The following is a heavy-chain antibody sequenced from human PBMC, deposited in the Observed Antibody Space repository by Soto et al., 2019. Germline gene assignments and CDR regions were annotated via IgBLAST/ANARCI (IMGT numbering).Heavy chain of an antibody. D-gene: IGHD2-2*01. J-gene: IGHJ5*02. CDR3: ATKKGYCSSTSCYAWFDP. V-gene: IGHV5-10-1*01. Sequence: GESLKISCKGSGYSFTSYWISWVRQMPGKGLEWMGRIDPSDSYTNYSPSFQGHVTISADKSISTAYLQWSSLKASDTAMYYCATKKGYCSSTSCYAWFDPWGQGTLVTVSS. CDR2: IDPSDSYT. CDR1: GYSFTSYW.